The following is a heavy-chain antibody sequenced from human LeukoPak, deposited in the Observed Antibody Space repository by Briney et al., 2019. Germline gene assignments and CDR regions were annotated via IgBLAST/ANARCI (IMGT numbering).Heavy chain of an antibody. Sequence: GGSLRLSCVLSGFTVSSTYISWFRQTPGKGLEWVSYISSSGSTIYYADSVKGRFTISRDNAKNSLYLQMNSLRAEDTAVYYCARVGIDYYDSSEGYFDYWGQGTLVTVSS. CDR3: ARVGIDYYDSSEGYFDY. CDR2: ISSSGSTI. CDR1: GFTVSSTY. V-gene: IGHV3-11*01. J-gene: IGHJ4*02. D-gene: IGHD3-22*01.